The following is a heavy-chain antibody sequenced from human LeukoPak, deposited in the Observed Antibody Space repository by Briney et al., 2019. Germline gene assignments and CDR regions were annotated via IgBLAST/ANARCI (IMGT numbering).Heavy chain of an antibody. CDR3: ARVGCSGGSCYSGSYY. V-gene: IGHV1-2*02. CDR2: INPNSGGT. J-gene: IGHJ4*02. D-gene: IGHD2-15*01. Sequence: GASVKVSCKASGYTFTGYYMHWVRQAPGQGLEWMGWINPNSGGTNYAQKFQGRVTMTRDTSISTAYMELSRLRSDDTAVYYCARVGCSGGSCYSGSYYWGQGTLVTVSS. CDR1: GYTFTGYY.